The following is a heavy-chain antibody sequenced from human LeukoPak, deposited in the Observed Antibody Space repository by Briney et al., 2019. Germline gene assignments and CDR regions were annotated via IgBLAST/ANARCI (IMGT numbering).Heavy chain of an antibody. CDR1: SGSVSSSSYF. J-gene: IGHJ4*02. CDR3: ARDRRGSIYGPLD. CDR2: IYYSGST. V-gene: IGHV4-39*07. D-gene: IGHD5-18*01. Sequence: SETLSLTCTVSSGSVSSSSYFWGWIRQPPGKGLEWIGTIYYSGSTNYNPSLKSRVTISVDASKNQFSLKLSSVTAADTAVYYCARDRRGSIYGPLDWGQGTLVTVSS.